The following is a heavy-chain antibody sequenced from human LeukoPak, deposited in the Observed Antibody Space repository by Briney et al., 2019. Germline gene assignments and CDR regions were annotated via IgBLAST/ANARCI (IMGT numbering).Heavy chain of an antibody. Sequence: SETLSLTCAVSAYFISIGYGWGWIRQPPGKGLEWIGSIYHSGITYYNPSLKSRVTISVDTSNNQFSLELTSVTAADTAVYYCVRYRDGHTSFDHWGQGTLVTVSS. V-gene: IGHV4-38-2*01. CDR1: AYFISIGYG. CDR3: VRYRDGHTSFDH. CDR2: IYHSGIT. J-gene: IGHJ4*02. D-gene: IGHD5-24*01.